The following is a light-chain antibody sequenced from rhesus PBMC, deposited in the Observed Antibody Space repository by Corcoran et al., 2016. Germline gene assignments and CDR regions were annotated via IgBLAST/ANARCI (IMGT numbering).Light chain of an antibody. V-gene: IGKV1-74*01. Sequence: DIQMTQSPSSLSASVGDRVTITCRASENVNNYFNWYQQKPGKAPKLLIYKASNLQSGVPSRFSGSGSGTDYTFTISSLQPEDVATYYCQHGYGTPFTFGPGTKLDIK. J-gene: IGKJ3*01. CDR2: KAS. CDR1: ENVNNY. CDR3: QHGYGTPFT.